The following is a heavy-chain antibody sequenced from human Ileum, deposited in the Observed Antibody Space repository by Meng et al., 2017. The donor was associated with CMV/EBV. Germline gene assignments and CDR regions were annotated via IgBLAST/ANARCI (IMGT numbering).Heavy chain of an antibody. D-gene: IGHD5-18*01. Sequence: QVQLRESGPGLVKPSETLSLTCTVSGGSISRSTYYWGWIRQPPGKGLEWIGSIYSTGSTYYNPSLKSRLTISIDTSNNQFSLKLTSMTAADTAVYYCARGVYSYDASWGQGTLVTVSS. CDR3: ARGVYSYDAS. V-gene: IGHV4-39*07. CDR2: IYSTGST. CDR1: GGSISRSTYY. J-gene: IGHJ4*02.